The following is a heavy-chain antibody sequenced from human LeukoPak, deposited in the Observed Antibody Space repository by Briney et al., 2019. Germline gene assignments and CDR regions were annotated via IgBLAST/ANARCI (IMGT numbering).Heavy chain of an antibody. CDR3: ARGPVIPGAI. CDR2: IFYNTNT. D-gene: IGHD3-16*02. CDR1: GGSITSYY. Sequence: PSETLSLTCTVSGGSITSYYCSWIRQAPGKGLEWIGYIFYNTNTNYNPSLKSRVTISVDTSMNQFSLKLSSVTAADTAVYYCARGPVIPGAIWGQGTLFTVFS. J-gene: IGHJ4*02. V-gene: IGHV4-59*01.